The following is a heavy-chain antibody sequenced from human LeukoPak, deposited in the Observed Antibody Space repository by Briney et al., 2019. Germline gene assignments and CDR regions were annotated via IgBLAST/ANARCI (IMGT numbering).Heavy chain of an antibody. D-gene: IGHD3-10*01. Sequence: GGSLRLSCAASGFTFSSYWMHWVRQAPGKGLVWVSRINSDGSSTSYADSVKGRFTISRDNAKNTLYLQMNSLRAEDTAVYYCASLLPYYYGSGSYSYTEFDYWGQGTLVTVSS. J-gene: IGHJ4*02. CDR1: GFTFSSYW. CDR3: ASLLPYYYGSGSYSYTEFDY. V-gene: IGHV3-74*01. CDR2: INSDGSST.